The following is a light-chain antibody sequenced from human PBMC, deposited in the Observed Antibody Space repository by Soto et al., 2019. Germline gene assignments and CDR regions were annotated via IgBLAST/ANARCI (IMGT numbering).Light chain of an antibody. CDR3: TSYSTSNSYV. V-gene: IGLV2-14*01. Sequence: QSALTQPASVSGSPGQSITIFCTGSSSDVGGYNFVSWYQQHPGKAPKLMIYEVSKRPSGVSNRFSGSNSGNTASLTISGLHAEDEADYYCTSYSTSNSYVFGAGTELTVL. J-gene: IGLJ1*01. CDR1: SSDVGGYNF. CDR2: EVS.